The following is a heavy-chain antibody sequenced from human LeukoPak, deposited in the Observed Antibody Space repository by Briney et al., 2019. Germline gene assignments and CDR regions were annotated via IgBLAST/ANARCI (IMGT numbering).Heavy chain of an antibody. D-gene: IGHD5-24*01. Sequence: GASVKVSCKASGYTFTSHGISWVRQAPGQGLEWMGWISAYIGNTNYAQKLQGRVTMTTDTSTSTAYMELSRLRSDDTAVYYCARDPVEMATGEANWFDPWGQGTLVTVSS. CDR1: GYTFTSHG. V-gene: IGHV1-18*01. CDR2: ISAYIGNT. CDR3: ARDPVEMATGEANWFDP. J-gene: IGHJ5*02.